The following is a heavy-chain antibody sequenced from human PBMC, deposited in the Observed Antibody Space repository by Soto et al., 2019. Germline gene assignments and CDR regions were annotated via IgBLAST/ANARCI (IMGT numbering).Heavy chain of an antibody. CDR3: AKDNSGYSYGLNWFDP. CDR1: GFTFDDYA. Sequence: SLRLSCAASGFTFDDYAMHWVRQAPGKGLEWVSGISWNSGSIGYADSVKGRFTISRDNAKNSLYLQMNSLRAEDTALYYCAKDNSGYSYGLNWFDPWGQGTLVTVSS. J-gene: IGHJ5*02. D-gene: IGHD5-18*01. CDR2: ISWNSGSI. V-gene: IGHV3-9*01.